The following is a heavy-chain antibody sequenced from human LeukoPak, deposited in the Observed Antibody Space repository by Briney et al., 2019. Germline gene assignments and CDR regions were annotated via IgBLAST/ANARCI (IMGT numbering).Heavy chain of an antibody. CDR1: GFTFSSYW. J-gene: IGHJ4*02. V-gene: IGHV3-7*01. D-gene: IGHD3-10*01. Sequence: GGSLRLSCAASGFTFSSYWMSWVRQAPGKGLEWVANIKLDGSEKNYVDSVKGRFTISRDNAKKTLYLQMNSLRVEDTAIYYCTRPSAGGGLASDYWGQGTLVTVSS. CDR3: TRPSAGGGLASDY. CDR2: IKLDGSEK.